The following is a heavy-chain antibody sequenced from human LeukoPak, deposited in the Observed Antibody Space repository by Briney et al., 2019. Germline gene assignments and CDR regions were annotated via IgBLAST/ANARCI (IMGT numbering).Heavy chain of an antibody. CDR3: AKLLWFGESHFDY. D-gene: IGHD3-10*01. CDR1: GFTFSSYA. J-gene: IGHJ4*02. Sequence: GGSLRLSCAASGFTFSSYAMSWVRQAPGKGLEWVSAISGRGGSTYYADSVKGRFTISRDNSKNTLYLQMNSLRAEDTAVYYCAKLLWFGESHFDYWGQGTLVTVSS. V-gene: IGHV3-23*01. CDR2: ISGRGGST.